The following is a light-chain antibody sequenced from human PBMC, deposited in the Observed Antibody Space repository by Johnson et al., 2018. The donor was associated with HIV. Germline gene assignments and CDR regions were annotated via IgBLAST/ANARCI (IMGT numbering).Light chain of an antibody. J-gene: IGLJ1*01. Sequence: QSVLTQPPSVSAAPGQKVTISCSGTNSNIGNNYVSWYQHLPGTAPKLLIYDNNKRPSGIPDRFSASKSGTSATLGITGLQTEDEADYYCGTWDSSLNGVLYVFVTGTRVTVL. CDR3: GTWDSSLNGVLYV. V-gene: IGLV1-51*01. CDR1: NSNIGNNY. CDR2: DNN.